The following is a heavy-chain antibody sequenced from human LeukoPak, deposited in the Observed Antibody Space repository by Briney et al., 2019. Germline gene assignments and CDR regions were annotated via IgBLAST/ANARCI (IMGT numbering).Heavy chain of an antibody. D-gene: IGHD5-24*01. Sequence: GGSLRLSCAASGFTFSSYAMSWVRQAPGKGLEWVSAMSGGGGSTYYADSVKGRFTISRDNSKNTLYLQMNSLRADDTAVYYCAKELSEMATISPFDYWGQGTLVTVSS. CDR2: MSGGGGST. V-gene: IGHV3-23*01. J-gene: IGHJ4*02. CDR1: GFTFSSYA. CDR3: AKELSEMATISPFDY.